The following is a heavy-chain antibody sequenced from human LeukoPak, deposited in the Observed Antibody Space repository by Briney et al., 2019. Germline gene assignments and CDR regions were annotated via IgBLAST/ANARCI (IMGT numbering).Heavy chain of an antibody. V-gene: IGHV3-74*01. CDR1: GFTFSSYW. J-gene: IGHJ6*03. CDR3: AKDGFKDTAMVRYYYYMDV. CDR2: INSDGSST. Sequence: PGGSLRLSCAASGFTFSSYWMHCVRQAPGEGLVWVSRINSDGSSTSYADSVKGRVTISRDNAKNTLYLQMKSLRAEDTAVYYCAKDGFKDTAMVRYYYYMDVWGKGTTVTVSS. D-gene: IGHD5-18*01.